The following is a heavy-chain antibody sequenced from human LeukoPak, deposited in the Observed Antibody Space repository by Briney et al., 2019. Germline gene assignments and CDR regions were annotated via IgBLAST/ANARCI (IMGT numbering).Heavy chain of an antibody. CDR3: AQSYDSSGYYSGFDY. V-gene: IGHV4-39*07. J-gene: IGHJ4*02. CDR1: GGSISSSSYY. D-gene: IGHD3-22*01. Sequence: SETLSLTCTVSGGSISSSSYYWSWIRQPPGKGLEWIGEINHSGSTNYNPSLKSRVTISVDTSKNQFSLKLSSVTAADTAVYHCAQSYDSSGYYSGFDYWGQGTLVTVSS. CDR2: INHSGST.